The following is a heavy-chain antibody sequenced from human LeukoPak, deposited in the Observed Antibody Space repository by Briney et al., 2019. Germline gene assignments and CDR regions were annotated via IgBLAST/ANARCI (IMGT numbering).Heavy chain of an antibody. CDR3: ARGSLIVVVKYFDY. D-gene: IGHD3-22*01. Sequence: GASVKVSCKASVYTFTGYYMHWVRQAPGQGLEWMGWINLNRGGTNYAQKFQGRVTMTRDRSISTAYMELSRLRSADTDVYYCARGSLIVVVKYFDYWGKGTLVTVSS. J-gene: IGHJ4*02. CDR1: VYTFTGYY. V-gene: IGHV1-2*02. CDR2: INLNRGGT.